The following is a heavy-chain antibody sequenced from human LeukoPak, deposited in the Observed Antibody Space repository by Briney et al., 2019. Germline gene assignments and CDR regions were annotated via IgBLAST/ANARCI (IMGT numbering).Heavy chain of an antibody. CDR3: AATSLNWNNQGLDS. D-gene: IGHD1/OR15-1a*01. Sequence: ASVKVSYKTSGHSFTGYSIHWVRQGPGQGLEWMGWIKPTSGRTKYAQKFQGRVTMTTDLTTDMTTDTSISTAYMEVNRLTSDDTAVYFCAATSLNWNNQGLDSWGQGALVTVSS. J-gene: IGHJ4*02. V-gene: IGHV1-2*02. CDR1: GHSFTGYS. CDR2: IKPTSGRT.